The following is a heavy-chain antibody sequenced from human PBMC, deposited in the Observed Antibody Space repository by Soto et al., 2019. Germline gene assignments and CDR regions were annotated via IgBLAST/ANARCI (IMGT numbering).Heavy chain of an antibody. D-gene: IGHD3-9*01. Sequence: EVQLLESGGGLVQPGGSLRLSCAASGFTFSSYAMSWVRQAPGKGLEWVSAIRGRGGSTYYADSVKGRFTISRDNSKNTLYLQMNSLRAEDTAVYYCAKEGHYDILTGYYIGHYFDYWGQGTLVTVSS. V-gene: IGHV3-23*01. CDR3: AKEGHYDILTGYYIGHYFDY. J-gene: IGHJ4*02. CDR1: GFTFSSYA. CDR2: IRGRGGST.